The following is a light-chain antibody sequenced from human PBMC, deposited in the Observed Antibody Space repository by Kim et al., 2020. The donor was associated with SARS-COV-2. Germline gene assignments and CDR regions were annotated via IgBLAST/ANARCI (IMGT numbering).Light chain of an antibody. CDR3: QSYDSSNQGV. Sequence: TVTISCTRSSGSIASNYVQWYQQRPGSAPTTVIYEDNQRPPGVPDRFSGSIDSSSNSASLTISGLKTEDEADYYCQSYDSSNQGVFGGGTKLTVL. V-gene: IGLV6-57*03. CDR1: SGSIASNY. CDR2: EDN. J-gene: IGLJ3*02.